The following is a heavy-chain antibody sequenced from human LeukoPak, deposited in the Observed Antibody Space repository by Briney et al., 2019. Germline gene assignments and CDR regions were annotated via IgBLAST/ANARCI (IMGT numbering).Heavy chain of an antibody. CDR3: ARSTTSGSVVVSNYFDY. CDR2: IYHSGST. CDR1: GGPISSSNW. J-gene: IGHJ4*02. Sequence: TSETLSLTCAVSGGPISSSNWWSWVRQPPGKGLEWIGEIYHSGSTNYNPSLKSRVTISVDKSKNQFSLKLSSVTAADTAVYYCARSTTSGSVVVSNYFDYWGQGTLVTVSS. V-gene: IGHV4-4*02. D-gene: IGHD3-22*01.